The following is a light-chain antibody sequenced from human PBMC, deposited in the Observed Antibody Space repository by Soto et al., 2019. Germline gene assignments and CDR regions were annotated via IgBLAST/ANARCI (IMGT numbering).Light chain of an antibody. V-gene: IGLV2-14*01. CDR1: SSDIGAYHY. CDR2: AVN. J-gene: IGLJ2*01. Sequence: QSALTQAASVSGSPGQSITISCTGTSSDIGAYHYVSWYQQRPGKATKVLIYAVNNRPSGISDRFSGSKSGNTASLTISGLQAEDEAVYYCNSYTNSDTVIFGGGTKLTVL. CDR3: NSYTNSDTVI.